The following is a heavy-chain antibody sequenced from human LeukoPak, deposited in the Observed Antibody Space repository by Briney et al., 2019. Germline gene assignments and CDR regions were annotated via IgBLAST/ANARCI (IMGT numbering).Heavy chain of an antibody. CDR3: ARVGLLWFGESDY. D-gene: IGHD3-10*01. CDR2: ISSSSSYI. Sequence: GGSLRLSCAASGFTFSSYSMNWVRQAPGKGLEWVSSISSSSSYIYYADSVKGRFTISRDNAKNSLYLQMNSLRAEDTAVYYCARVGLLWFGESDYWGQGTLVTVSS. J-gene: IGHJ4*02. V-gene: IGHV3-21*01. CDR1: GFTFSSYS.